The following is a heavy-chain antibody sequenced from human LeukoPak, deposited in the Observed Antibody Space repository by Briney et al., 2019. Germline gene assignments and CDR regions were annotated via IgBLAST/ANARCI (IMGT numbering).Heavy chain of an antibody. J-gene: IGHJ4*02. CDR3: ARDFRIAAAGYFDY. CDR1: GYSISSGYY. CDR2: IYHSGST. Sequence: SETLSLTCTVSGYSISSGYYWGWIRQPPGKGLEWIGSIYHSGSTYYNPSLKSRVTISVDTSKNQFSLKLSSVTAVDTAVYYCARDFRIAAAGYFDYWGQGTLVTVSS. V-gene: IGHV4-38-2*02. D-gene: IGHD6-13*01.